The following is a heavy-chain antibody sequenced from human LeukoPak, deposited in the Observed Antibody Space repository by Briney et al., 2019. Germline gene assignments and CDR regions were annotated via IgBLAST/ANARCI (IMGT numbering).Heavy chain of an antibody. CDR2: IYHSEST. V-gene: IGHV4-30-2*01. D-gene: IGHD5-18*01. J-gene: IGHJ2*01. CDR1: GGSISSSIYY. CDR3: ARGYSYGLAYNWYFDL. Sequence: SETLSLTCIVSGGSISSSIYYWAWVRQPPGKGLEWIGYIYHSESTYYNPSLKSRVTISVDRSKNQFSLKLSSVTAADTAVYYCARGYSYGLAYNWYFDLWGRGTLVTVSS.